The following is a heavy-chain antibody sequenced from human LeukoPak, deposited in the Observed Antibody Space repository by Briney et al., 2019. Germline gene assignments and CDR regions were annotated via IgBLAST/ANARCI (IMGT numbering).Heavy chain of an antibody. CDR3: ARRPRRYYDSSGYYLDY. CDR1: GYSISSGYY. CDR2: IYHSGST. J-gene: IGHJ4*02. D-gene: IGHD3-22*01. Sequence: SETLSLTCAVSGYSISSGYYWGWIRQPPGKGLEWIGSIYHSGSTYYNPSLKSRVTISVDTSKNQFSLKLSSVTAADTAVYYCARRPRRYYDSSGYYLDYWGQGTLVTVSS. V-gene: IGHV4-38-2*01.